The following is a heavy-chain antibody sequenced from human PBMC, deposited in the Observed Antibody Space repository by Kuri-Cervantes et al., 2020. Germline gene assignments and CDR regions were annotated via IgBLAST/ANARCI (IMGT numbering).Heavy chain of an antibody. Sequence: GSLRLSCTVSGGSISTYYWSWIRQPPGKGLEWIGYIYYSGSTNYNPSLQSRVTISVDTSKNQFSLKLSSVTAADTAVYYCATNRCSSTSCYEYNWFDPWGQGTLVTVSS. CDR1: GGSISTYY. V-gene: IGHV4-59*01. CDR3: ATNRCSSTSCYEYNWFDP. CDR2: IYYSGST. D-gene: IGHD2-2*01. J-gene: IGHJ5*02.